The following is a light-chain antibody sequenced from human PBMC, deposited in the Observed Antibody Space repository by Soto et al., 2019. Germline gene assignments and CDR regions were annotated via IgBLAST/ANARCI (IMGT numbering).Light chain of an antibody. CDR2: EVS. Sequence: QSALPQPASVSGCPGQSITISCTGTRSDVGGYNYVSWYQQHPGKAPKLIIYEVSNRPSGVSNRFSGSKSGKTASLTISGLQAEDEADYYRNSYTSKSTGVFGTGTTVTVL. CDR1: RSDVGGYNY. V-gene: IGLV2-14*01. CDR3: NSYTSKSTGV. J-gene: IGLJ1*01.